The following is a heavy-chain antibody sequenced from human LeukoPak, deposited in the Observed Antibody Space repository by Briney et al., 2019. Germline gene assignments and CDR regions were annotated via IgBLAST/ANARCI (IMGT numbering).Heavy chain of an antibody. CDR3: ARALFSSAGTRHYYDSSGHYYPLDAFDV. CDR1: GYTFTGYY. J-gene: IGHJ3*01. Sequence: GASVKVSCKASGYTFTGYYMHWVRQAPGQGLEWMGWINPNSGGTNYAQKFQGRVTITRDTSISTAYMELTSLRSDDTAVYYCARALFSSAGTRHYYDSSGHYYPLDAFDVWGQGTMVTVS. CDR2: INPNSGGT. V-gene: IGHV1-2*02. D-gene: IGHD3-22*01.